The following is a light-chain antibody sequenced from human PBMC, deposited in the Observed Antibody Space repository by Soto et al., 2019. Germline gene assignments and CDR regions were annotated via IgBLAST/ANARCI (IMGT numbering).Light chain of an antibody. J-gene: IGLJ2*01. CDR2: EVS. CDR1: SRDVGGYNY. Sequence: QSALTQPASVSGSPGQSITISCTGTSRDVGGYNYVSWHQQHPGKAPKVIITEVSNRPSGVSNRFSGSKSGNTASLTISGLRAEDEADYYCSSYVNYNTFVVFGGGTKVTVL. V-gene: IGLV2-14*01. CDR3: SSYVNYNTFVV.